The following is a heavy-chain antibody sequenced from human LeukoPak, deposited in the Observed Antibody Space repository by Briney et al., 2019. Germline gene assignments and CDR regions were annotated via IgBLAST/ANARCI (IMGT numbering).Heavy chain of an antibody. CDR1: GFTFSSYN. D-gene: IGHD3-10*01. Sequence: GGSLRLSCAASGFTFSSYNMNWVRQAPGKGLEWVSSISSSSSYIYYADSVKGRFTISRDNAKNSLYLQMNSLRAEDTAVYYCARDEYYYGSGSGWFDPWGQGTLVTVSS. CDR2: ISSSSSYI. J-gene: IGHJ5*02. CDR3: ARDEYYYGSGSGWFDP. V-gene: IGHV3-21*04.